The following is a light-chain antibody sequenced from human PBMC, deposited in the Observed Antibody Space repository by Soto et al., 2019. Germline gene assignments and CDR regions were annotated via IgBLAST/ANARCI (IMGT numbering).Light chain of an antibody. Sequence: EIVMTQSPATLSVSPGARATLSCRASQSVSSNLAWYQQKPGQAPRLLIYGASTRATGIPARFSGSVSGTEFTLTISSLQSEDLAVYYCQQYNNWPPITFGQGTRLEIK. J-gene: IGKJ5*01. CDR3: QQYNNWPPIT. CDR1: QSVSSN. V-gene: IGKV3-15*01. CDR2: GAS.